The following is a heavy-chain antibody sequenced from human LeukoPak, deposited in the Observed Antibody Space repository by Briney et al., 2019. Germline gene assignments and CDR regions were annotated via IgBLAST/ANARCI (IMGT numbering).Heavy chain of an antibody. CDR3: ARRIGGGVRSFDI. Sequence: GGTLRLSCTASGFIFSSYSMNWVREAPGMGREGVSSISSSSNHIYYTDSVKGRFTMSRDNATTSLYLKMNSRRAEDTATDYRARRIGGGVRSFDIWGHGTMVTVSS. CDR1: GFIFSSYS. J-gene: IGHJ3*02. D-gene: IGHD3-16*01. CDR2: ISSSSNHI. V-gene: IGHV3-21*01.